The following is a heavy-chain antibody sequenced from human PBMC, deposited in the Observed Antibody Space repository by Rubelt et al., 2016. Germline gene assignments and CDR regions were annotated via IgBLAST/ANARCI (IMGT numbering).Heavy chain of an antibody. CDR1: GGSISSSSYY. V-gene: IGHV4-61*02. Sequence: QVQLQESGPGLVKPSETLSLTCTVSGGSISSSSYYWSWIRQPAGKGLEWIGRIYTSGSTNCNPSLKSRVTMSVDTPKNQFSLKLGSVTAADTAVYYCARETQPTVTTRGEVDYWGQGTLVTVSS. D-gene: IGHD4-17*01. CDR2: IYTSGST. J-gene: IGHJ4*02. CDR3: ARETQPTVTTRGEVDY.